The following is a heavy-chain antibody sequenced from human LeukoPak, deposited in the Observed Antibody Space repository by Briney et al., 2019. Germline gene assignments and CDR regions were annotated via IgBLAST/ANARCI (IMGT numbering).Heavy chain of an antibody. CDR3: ARGSEWASGVSDY. Sequence: GGSLRLSWAASGFTFSSCGMNWVRQAPGRGLKWVSSISGSSTYIYYAGSVKGRFTISRDNAKNSLYLQMNSLRAEDTAVYYCARGSEWASGVSDYWGQGTLVTVSS. J-gene: IGHJ4*02. CDR2: ISGSSTYI. V-gene: IGHV3-21*01. CDR1: GFTFSSCG. D-gene: IGHD3-3*01.